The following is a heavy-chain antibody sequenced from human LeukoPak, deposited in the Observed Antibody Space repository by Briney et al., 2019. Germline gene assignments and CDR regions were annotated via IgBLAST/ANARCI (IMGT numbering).Heavy chain of an antibody. J-gene: IGHJ4*02. CDR3: ARGGPFTGTTPTPRASDY. V-gene: IGHV3-66*01. Sequence: PGGSLRLSCAASGFTVNRTYMNWVRQAPGKGLEWVSVIYSGGSTYSADSVKGRFTISRDNPENTVYLQMNSLRAEDTAVYYCARGGPFTGTTPTPRASDYWGQGSLVTVSS. CDR2: IYSGGST. D-gene: IGHD1-7*01. CDR1: GFTVNRTY.